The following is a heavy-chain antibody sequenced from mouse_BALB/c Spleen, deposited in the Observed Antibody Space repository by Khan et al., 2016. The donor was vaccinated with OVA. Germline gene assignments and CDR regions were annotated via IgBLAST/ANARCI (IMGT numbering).Heavy chain of an antibody. CDR3: ARSTYRYAFAY. CDR1: GDSITSGY. CDR2: MIYSGNT. Sequence: EVQLQESGPSLVKPSQTLSLTCSVTGDSITSGYWSWIRKFPGNKLEYMGYMIYSGNTYYNPSLKSRISITRHTSKTQYYLQLNTVTTEDTATYYCARSTYRYAFAYWGQGTLVTVSA. D-gene: IGHD2-14*01. V-gene: IGHV3-8*02. J-gene: IGHJ3*01.